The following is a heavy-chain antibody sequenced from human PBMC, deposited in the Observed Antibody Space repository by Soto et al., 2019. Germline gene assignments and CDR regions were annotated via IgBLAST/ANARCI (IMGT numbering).Heavy chain of an antibody. CDR1: GGSISSYY. V-gene: IGHV4-59*01. D-gene: IGHD4-17*01. J-gene: IGHJ6*02. CDR2: IYYSGST. CDR3: ARVGATVTPSLTYYYGMDV. Sequence: SSETLSLTCTVSGGSISSYYWSWIRQPPGKGLEWIGYIYYSGSTNYNPSLKSRVTISVDTSKNQFSLKLSSVTAADTAVYYCARVGATVTPSLTYYYGMDVWGQGTTVTVSS.